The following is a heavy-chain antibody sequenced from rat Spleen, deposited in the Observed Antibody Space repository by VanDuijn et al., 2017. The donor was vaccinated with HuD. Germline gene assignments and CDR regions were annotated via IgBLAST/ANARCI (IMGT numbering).Heavy chain of an antibody. V-gene: IGHV5-29*01. CDR3: VRHVDF. J-gene: IGHJ2*01. CDR2: ISYDGSST. Sequence: EVQLVESGGGLVQPGRSLKLSCAASGFTFSNYGMAWVRQAPTKGLEWVATISYDGSSTYYRDSVKGRFTISRDNAKNPQYLQMDSLRSEDTATYYCVRHVDFWGQGVMVTVSS. CDR1: GFTFSNYG.